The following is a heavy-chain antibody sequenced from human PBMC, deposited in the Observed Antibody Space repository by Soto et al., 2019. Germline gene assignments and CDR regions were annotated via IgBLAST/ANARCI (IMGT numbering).Heavy chain of an antibody. D-gene: IGHD6-13*01. V-gene: IGHV3-33*01. Sequence: ESGGGVVQPGRSLRLSCAASGFTFSSYGMHWVRQAPGKGLEWVAVIWYDGSNKYYADSVKGRFTISRDNSKNTLYLQMNSLRAEDTAVYYCARDAGIAAAAGPIDYWGQGTLVTVSS. CDR1: GFTFSSYG. J-gene: IGHJ4*02. CDR2: IWYDGSNK. CDR3: ARDAGIAAAAGPIDY.